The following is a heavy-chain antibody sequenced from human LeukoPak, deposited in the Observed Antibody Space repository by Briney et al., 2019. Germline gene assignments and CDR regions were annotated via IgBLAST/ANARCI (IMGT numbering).Heavy chain of an antibody. CDR2: ISWNGVTT. D-gene: IGHD6-13*01. Sequence: PGGSLRLSCAASGVSFRGYTMHWVRQVPGRGLEWVSLISWNGVTTYYRDSVKGRFTISRDDSKNSLYLQMNSLRSEDSTLYYCAASDGEQQLALWGQGTLVTVSS. CDR1: GVSFRGYT. V-gene: IGHV3-43*01. J-gene: IGHJ4*02. CDR3: AASDGEQQLAL.